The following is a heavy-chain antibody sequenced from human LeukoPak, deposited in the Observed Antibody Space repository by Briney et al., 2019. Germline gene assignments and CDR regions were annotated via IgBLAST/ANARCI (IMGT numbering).Heavy chain of an antibody. CDR3: ARDPLIAVAGTSHYYYGMDV. CDR1: GFTFSSYG. D-gene: IGHD6-19*01. CDR2: TSYDGSNK. Sequence: QPGGSLRLSCAASGFTFSSYGMHWVRQAPGKGLEWVAVTSYDGSNKYYADSVKGRFTISRDNAKNSLYPQMNSLRAEDTAVYYCARDPLIAVAGTSHYYYGMDVWGQGTTVTVSS. J-gene: IGHJ6*02. V-gene: IGHV3-30*03.